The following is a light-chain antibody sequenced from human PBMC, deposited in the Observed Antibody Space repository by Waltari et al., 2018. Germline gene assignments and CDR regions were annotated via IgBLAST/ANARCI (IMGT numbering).Light chain of an antibody. Sequence: SYELTQPPSVSVSPGQTARITCPGDALPKQAAYWYQQRPGQAPALVIYWDTDRPSGIPERFSGSSSGTIVTLTISGVQAEDEADYYCQSADSSGNYVVFGGGTKLTVL. J-gene: IGLJ2*01. CDR1: ALPKQA. CDR2: WDT. CDR3: QSADSSGNYVV. V-gene: IGLV3-25*03.